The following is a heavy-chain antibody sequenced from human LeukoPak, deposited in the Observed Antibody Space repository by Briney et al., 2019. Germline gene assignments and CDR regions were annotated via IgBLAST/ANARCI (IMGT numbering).Heavy chain of an antibody. CDR2: IYHSGST. V-gene: IGHV4-38-2*01. CDR1: GYSISSGYY. J-gene: IGHJ3*02. D-gene: IGHD4-17*01. Sequence: SETLSLTCAVSGYSISSGYYWGWIRQPPGKGLEWIGSIYHSGSTYYNPSLKSRVNISVDTSKNQFSLKLSSVTAADTAVYYCARHVYHPVTTVWAFDIWGQGTMVTVSS. CDR3: ARHVYHPVTTVWAFDI.